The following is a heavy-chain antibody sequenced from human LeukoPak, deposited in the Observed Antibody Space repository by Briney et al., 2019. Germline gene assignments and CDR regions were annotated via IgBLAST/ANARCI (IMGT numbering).Heavy chain of an antibody. V-gene: IGHV3-23*01. D-gene: IGHD2-21*01. Sequence: GGSLRLSCAASGFTFRNFAMARVRQAPGKRLEWVSSITDTGDATGYTESVKGRFTISRDNSKGTVWLQMNRLRAEDTAIYYCAKSDCGCDGCKLYNYWAQGTQVTVSS. CDR2: ITDTGDAT. CDR3: AKSDCGCDGCKLYNY. CDR1: GFTFRNFA. J-gene: IGHJ4*02.